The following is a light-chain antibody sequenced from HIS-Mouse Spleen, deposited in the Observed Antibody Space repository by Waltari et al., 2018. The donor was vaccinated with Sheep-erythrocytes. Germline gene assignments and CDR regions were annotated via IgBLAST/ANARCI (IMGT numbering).Light chain of an antibody. V-gene: IGLV3-25*03. Sequence: SYVLTQPPSVSVSPGQTARITCSGDALPKQYAYWYQQKPGQAPVLVIYTDSEMSSVIPGRFFGYRSGTTVTLTISGVQAEDEADYYCQSADSSGTYVVFGGGTKLPVL. CDR2: TDS. CDR3: QSADSSGTYVV. J-gene: IGLJ2*01. CDR1: ALPKQY.